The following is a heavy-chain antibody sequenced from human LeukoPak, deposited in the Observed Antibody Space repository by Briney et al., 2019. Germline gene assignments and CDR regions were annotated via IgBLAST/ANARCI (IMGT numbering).Heavy chain of an antibody. Sequence: KPGGFLRLSRATSGFTFSSYSMNWVRQAPGKGLEWVSSISSSSSYIYYADSVKGRFTISRDNAKNSLYLQMNSLRAEDTAVYYCASWIAAAGKGDYWGQGTLVTVSS. J-gene: IGHJ4*02. CDR1: GFTFSSYS. CDR2: ISSSSSYI. CDR3: ASWIAAAGKGDY. V-gene: IGHV3-21*01. D-gene: IGHD6-13*01.